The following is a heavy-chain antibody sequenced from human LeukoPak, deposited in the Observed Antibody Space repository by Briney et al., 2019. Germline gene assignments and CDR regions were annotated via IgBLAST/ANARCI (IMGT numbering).Heavy chain of an antibody. V-gene: IGHV4-34*01. CDR3: ARIIWFGDLALDS. J-gene: IGHJ4*02. Sequence: SETLSLTCAVYGGSFSSYYWSWIRQPPGKGLEWIGEINHTGSTKYNPSLKSRVSISVDTSKNQFSLRLTSVTAADTAVYYCARIIWFGDLALDSWGQGTLVTVSS. D-gene: IGHD3-10*01. CDR2: INHTGST. CDR1: GGSFSSYY.